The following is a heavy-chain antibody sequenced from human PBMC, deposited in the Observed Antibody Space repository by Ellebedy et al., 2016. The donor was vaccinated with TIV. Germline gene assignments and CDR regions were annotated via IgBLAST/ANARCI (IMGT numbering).Heavy chain of an antibody. J-gene: IGHJ6*02. D-gene: IGHD5-18*01. CDR1: NFTFSTYS. CDR2: ITSSGSTI. CDR3: AREGDTAMVHGMDV. V-gene: IGHV3-48*04. Sequence: GESLKISCAASNFTFSTYSMNWVRQAPGKGLEWVSHITSSGSTIYYADSVKGRFTISRDNAKNSLYLHMNSLRAKDTAVYYCAREGDTAMVHGMDVWGQGTTVTVSS.